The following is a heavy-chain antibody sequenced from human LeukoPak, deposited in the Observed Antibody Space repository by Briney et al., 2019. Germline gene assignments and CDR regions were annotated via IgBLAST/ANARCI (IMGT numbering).Heavy chain of an antibody. CDR2: ISSSSSTI. Sequence: GGSLRLSCAASGFTFSSYSMSWVRQAPGKGLEWVSYISSSSSTIYYADSVKGRFTISRDNAKNSLYPQMNSLRAEDTAVYYCARDGVVGATVNYFDYWGQGTLVTVSS. CDR1: GFTFSSYS. V-gene: IGHV3-48*01. J-gene: IGHJ4*02. D-gene: IGHD1-26*01. CDR3: ARDGVVGATVNYFDY.